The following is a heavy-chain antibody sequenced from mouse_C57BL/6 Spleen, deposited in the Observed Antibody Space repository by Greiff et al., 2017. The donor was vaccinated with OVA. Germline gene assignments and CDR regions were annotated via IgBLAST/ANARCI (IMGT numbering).Heavy chain of an antibody. J-gene: IGHJ4*01. V-gene: IGHV1-26*01. Sequence: VQLQQSGPELVKPGASVKISCKASGYTFTDYYMNWVKQSHGKSLEWIGDINPNNGGTSYNQKFKGKATLTVDKSSSTAYMELRSLTSEDSAVYYCASYYYGSSPRYYYAMDYWGQGTSVTVSS. CDR1: GYTFTDYY. CDR2: INPNNGGT. D-gene: IGHD1-1*01. CDR3: ASYYYGSSPRYYYAMDY.